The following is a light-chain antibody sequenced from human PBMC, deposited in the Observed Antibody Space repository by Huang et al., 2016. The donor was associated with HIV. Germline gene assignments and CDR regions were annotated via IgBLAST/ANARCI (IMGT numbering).Light chain of an antibody. J-gene: IGKJ1*01. CDR3: QQSYDTPT. CDR1: QSISSY. CDR2: SAS. V-gene: IGKV1-39*01. Sequence: DIQMTQSPSSLSASVGDRVTITCRASQSISSYLIWYQQKPGKAPKLLIYSASTLQSGVPSRFSGSGSGTDFTLTICSLQPEDFATYYCQQSYDTPTFGQGTKVEIK.